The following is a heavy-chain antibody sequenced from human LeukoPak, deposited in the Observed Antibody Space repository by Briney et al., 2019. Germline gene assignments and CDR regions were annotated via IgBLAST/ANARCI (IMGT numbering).Heavy chain of an antibody. J-gene: IGHJ6*03. D-gene: IGHD3-10*01. CDR1: GGTFSSYA. V-gene: IGHV1-69*06. CDR2: IIPIFGTA. CDR3: ARGRVRVTEYYYYYMDV. Sequence: GASVKVSCKASGGTFSSYAISWVRQAPGQGLEWMGGIIPIFGTANYAQKFQGRVTITADKSTSTAYMELSSLRSEDTAVYYCARGRVRVTEYYYYYMDVWGKGTTVTISS.